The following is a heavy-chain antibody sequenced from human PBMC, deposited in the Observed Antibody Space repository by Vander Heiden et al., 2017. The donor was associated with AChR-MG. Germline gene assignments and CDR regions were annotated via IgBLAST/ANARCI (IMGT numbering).Heavy chain of an antibody. J-gene: IGHJ4*02. CDR3: ATDSGYDILTGYYGLVTFDY. CDR2: FDPEDGET. CDR1: GYTLTELS. V-gene: IGHV1-24*01. Sequence: QVQLVQSGAEVKKPGASVKVYCKVSGYTLTELSMHWVRQAPGKGLEWMGGFDPEDGETIYAQKFQGRVTMTEDTSTDTAYMELSSLRSEDTAVYYCATDSGYDILTGYYGLVTFDYWGQGTLVTVSS. D-gene: IGHD3-9*01.